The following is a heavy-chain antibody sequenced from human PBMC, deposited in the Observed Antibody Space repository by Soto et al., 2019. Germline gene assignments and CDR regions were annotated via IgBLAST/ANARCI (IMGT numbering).Heavy chain of an antibody. CDR1: GFTFSSYE. CDR2: ISRSGSTI. V-gene: IGHV3-48*03. CDR3: AREGEEYCTNGVCYRADYYYGMDV. Sequence: EVQLVESGGGLVQPGGSLRLSCAASGFTFSSYEMNWVRQAPGKGLEWVSYISRSGSTIYYADSVKGRFTISRDNAKNSLYLQMNSLRAEDTAVYYCAREGEEYCTNGVCYRADYYYGMDVWGQGTTVTVSS. J-gene: IGHJ6*02. D-gene: IGHD2-8*01.